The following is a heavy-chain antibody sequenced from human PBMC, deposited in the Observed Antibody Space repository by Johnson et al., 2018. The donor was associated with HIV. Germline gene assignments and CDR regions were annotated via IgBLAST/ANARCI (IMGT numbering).Heavy chain of an antibody. CDR1: GFTFDDYG. CDR2: INCNGGST. CDR3: ARVVEYKNGSAGDNDAFNI. Sequence: EVQLVESGGGLVRPGGSLRLSCAASGFTFDDYGMSWVRQAPGKGLEWVSGINCNGGSTCYADSVKGRFTISGDNAKNYLYLKMNSIRAEDKALYFCARVVEYKNGSAGDNDAFNIWGQGTMVTVSS. D-gene: IGHD2-15*01. V-gene: IGHV3-20*04. J-gene: IGHJ3*02.